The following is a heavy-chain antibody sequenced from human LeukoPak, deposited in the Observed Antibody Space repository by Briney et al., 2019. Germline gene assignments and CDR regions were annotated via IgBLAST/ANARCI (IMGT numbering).Heavy chain of an antibody. V-gene: IGHV7-4-1*02. CDR1: GYTFTGYY. J-gene: IGHJ6*03. Sequence: GASVKVSCKASGYTFTGYYMHWVRQAPGQGLEWMGWINTNTGNPTYAQGFTGRFVFPLDTSISTAYLQISSLTAEGTAVYYCASKVNFWSCYSSSWYSSAGYYYYMDVWGKGTTVTVSS. D-gene: IGHD6-13*01. CDR2: INTNTGNP. CDR3: ASKVNFWSCYSSSWYSSAGYYYYMDV.